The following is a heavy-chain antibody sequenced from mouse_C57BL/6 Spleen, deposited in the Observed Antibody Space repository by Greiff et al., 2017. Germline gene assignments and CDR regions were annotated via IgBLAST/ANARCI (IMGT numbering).Heavy chain of an antibody. CDR3: ARGLRLVYFDY. CDR2: IFPGCGST. CDR1: GYTFTSYW. D-gene: IGHD3-2*02. V-gene: IGHV1-56*01. J-gene: IGHJ2*01. Sequence: QVQLQQSGPELVRPGASVKISCKASGYTFTSYWMQWVRQRPGQGLEWIGEIFPGCGSTYYNEKFKGKATLTVDKSSSTAYMQLSSLTSEDSAVYFCARGLRLVYFDYWGQGTTLTVSS.